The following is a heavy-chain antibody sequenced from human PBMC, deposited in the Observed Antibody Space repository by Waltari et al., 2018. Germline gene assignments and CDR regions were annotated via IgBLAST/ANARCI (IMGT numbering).Heavy chain of an antibody. D-gene: IGHD3-10*01. V-gene: IGHV4-34*01. J-gene: IGHJ3*02. CDR3: ARNMVRGVIGWCAFDI. CDR1: GGSFSGYY. Sequence: QVQLQQWGAGLLKPSETLSLTCAVYGGSFSGYYWSWIRQPPGKGLEWIGEINHSGSTNYNPSLKSRVTISVDTSKNQFSLKLSSVTAEDTAVYYCARNMVRGVIGWCAFDIWGQGTMVTVSS. CDR2: INHSGST.